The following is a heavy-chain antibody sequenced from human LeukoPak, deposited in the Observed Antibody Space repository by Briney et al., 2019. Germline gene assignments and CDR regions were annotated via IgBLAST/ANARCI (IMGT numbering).Heavy chain of an antibody. CDR1: GYTFTIYG. D-gene: IGHD6-19*01. CDR3: ARMYSSGSSSVDY. J-gene: IGHJ4*02. V-gene: IGHV1-8*01. Sequence: SVKVSCKASGYTFTIYGIIWVRQAPGQGLEWMGWISPYNGNTGYAQKFQGRVTMTRNTSISTAYMELSSLRSEDTAVYYCARMYSSGSSSVDYWGQGTLVTVSS. CDR2: ISPYNGNT.